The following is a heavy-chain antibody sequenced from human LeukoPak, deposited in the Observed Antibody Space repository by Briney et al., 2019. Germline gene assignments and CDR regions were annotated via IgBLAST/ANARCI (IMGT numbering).Heavy chain of an antibody. J-gene: IGHJ4*02. CDR1: GYTFTGYY. D-gene: IGHD1-20*01. V-gene: IGHV1-2*02. CDR2: INPNSGGT. Sequence: ASVKVSCKSSGYTFTGYYMHWVRQAPGQGLEWMGCINPNSGGTNYAQKFQGRVTMTRDTSISTAHLELSRLRSDDTAVYYCPRDGWITGREPYYFDYWGQGTLVTVSS. CDR3: PRDGWITGREPYYFDY.